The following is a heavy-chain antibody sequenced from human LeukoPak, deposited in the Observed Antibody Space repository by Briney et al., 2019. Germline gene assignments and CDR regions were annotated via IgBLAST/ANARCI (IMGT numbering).Heavy chain of an antibody. D-gene: IGHD1-1*01. CDR3: AKGVASSIWNAIDV. V-gene: IGHV3-30*18. J-gene: IGHJ4*02. Sequence: RGSLRLSCAASGFPFSGYGMNWGRQAPGKGLEWVTVISDDARNEDYADSVKGRFTISRDNSKKILYLQMNSLRVEDTAVYYCAKGVASSIWNAIDVWGQGTLVTVSS. CDR1: GFPFSGYG. CDR2: ISDDARNE.